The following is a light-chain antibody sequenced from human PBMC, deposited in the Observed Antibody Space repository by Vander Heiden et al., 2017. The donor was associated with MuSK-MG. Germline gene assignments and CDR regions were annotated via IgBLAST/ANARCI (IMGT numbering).Light chain of an antibody. CDR2: DDS. Sequence: SSVLTQPPSAPVAPGLSARITCGGNNFGSKSVHWYQQKPGQAPVVVVYDDSARPSGIPGRFSGSNSGKTAILTISRVEAGDEADYYCQVWDSSSDQEVVFGGGTKLAVL. CDR3: QVWDSSSDQEVV. J-gene: IGLJ2*01. V-gene: IGLV3-21*02. CDR1: NFGSKS.